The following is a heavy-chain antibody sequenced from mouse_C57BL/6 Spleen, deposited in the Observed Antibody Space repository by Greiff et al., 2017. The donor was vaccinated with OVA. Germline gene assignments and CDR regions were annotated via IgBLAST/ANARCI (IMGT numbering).Heavy chain of an antibody. J-gene: IGHJ3*01. Sequence: QVQLQQPGAELVRPGSSVKLSCKASGYTFTSSWMHWVKQRPIQGLEWIGNIDPSDSETHYNQKFKDKATLTVDKSSSTAYMQLSSLTSEDSAGYYCARMEGNHFAYWGQGTLVTVSA. CDR2: IDPSDSET. CDR1: GYTFTSSW. V-gene: IGHV1-52*01. D-gene: IGHD2-1*01. CDR3: ARMEGNHFAY.